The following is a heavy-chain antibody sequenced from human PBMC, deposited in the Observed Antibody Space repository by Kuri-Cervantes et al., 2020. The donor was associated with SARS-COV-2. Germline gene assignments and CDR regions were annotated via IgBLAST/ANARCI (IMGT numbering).Heavy chain of an antibody. J-gene: IGHJ4*02. Sequence: GESPKIPCAASGFTFSSYSMNWVRQAPGKGLEWVSSISSSSSYIYYADSVKGRFTISRDNAKNSLYLQMKSLRAEDTAVYYCARVRAVGYWGQGTLVTVSS. CDR1: GFTFSSYS. CDR3: ARVRAVGY. V-gene: IGHV3-21*01. CDR2: ISSSSSYI. D-gene: IGHD6-19*01.